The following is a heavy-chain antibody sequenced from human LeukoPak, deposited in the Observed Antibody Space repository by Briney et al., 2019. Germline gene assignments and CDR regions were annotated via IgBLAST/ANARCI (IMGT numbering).Heavy chain of an antibody. D-gene: IGHD3-22*01. Sequence: PSETLSLTCTVSGGSISSYYWSWIRQPPGKGLEWIGYIYYSGSTNYNPSLKSRVTISVDTSKNQFSLKLSSVTAADTAVYYCARAPPSYYDSSGYYHWHWLGLDYWGQGTLVTVSS. V-gene: IGHV4-59*01. CDR2: IYYSGST. CDR3: ARAPPSYYDSSGYYHWHWLGLDY. CDR1: GGSISSYY. J-gene: IGHJ4*02.